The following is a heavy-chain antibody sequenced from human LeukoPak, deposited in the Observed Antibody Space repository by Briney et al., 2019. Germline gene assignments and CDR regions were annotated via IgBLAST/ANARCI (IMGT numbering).Heavy chain of an antibody. Sequence: ASVKVSCKASGGTFSSYAISWVRKAPGQGLEWMGGIIPIFGTANYAQKFQGRVTITADESTSTAYMELSSLRSEDTAVYYCAREIGIVGTTSRENNWFDPWGQGTLVTVSS. CDR1: GGTFSSYA. CDR3: AREIGIVGTTSRENNWFDP. V-gene: IGHV1-69*13. D-gene: IGHD1-26*01. CDR2: IIPIFGTA. J-gene: IGHJ5*02.